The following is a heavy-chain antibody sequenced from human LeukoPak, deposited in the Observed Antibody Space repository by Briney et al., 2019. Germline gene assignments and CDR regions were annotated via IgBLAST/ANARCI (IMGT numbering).Heavy chain of an antibody. D-gene: IGHD3-10*01. Sequence: PGGSLRLSCAASGFTFSSYSMNWVRQAPGKGLEWVSSISTSSSYIYYADSVKGRFTISRDNAKNSLYLQMNSPRAEDTAVYYCARFATYGSGTYAFDYWGQGTLVTVSS. CDR3: ARFATYGSGTYAFDY. V-gene: IGHV3-21*01. J-gene: IGHJ4*02. CDR2: ISTSSSYI. CDR1: GFTFSSYS.